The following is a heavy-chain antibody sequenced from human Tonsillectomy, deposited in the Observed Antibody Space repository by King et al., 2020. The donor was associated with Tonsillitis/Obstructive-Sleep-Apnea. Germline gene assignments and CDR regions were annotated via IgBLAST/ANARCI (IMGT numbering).Heavy chain of an antibody. CDR1: GYTFSSYG. CDR2: ISVYKDNT. CDR3: ARGPRYCSSTSCYKDYYYYMDV. D-gene: IGHD2-2*02. J-gene: IGHJ6*03. Sequence: QLVQSGAEVKKPGASVKVSCKASGYTFSSYGIIWVRQAPGQGLEWMGWISVYKDNTNYAQKFQGRVTMTTDKSTSTAYMELRSLRSDDTALYYCARGPRYCSSTSCYKDYYYYMDVWGKGTTVTVSS. V-gene: IGHV1-18*01.